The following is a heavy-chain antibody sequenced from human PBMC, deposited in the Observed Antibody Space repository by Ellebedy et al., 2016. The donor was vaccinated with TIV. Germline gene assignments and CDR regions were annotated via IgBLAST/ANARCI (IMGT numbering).Heavy chain of an antibody. V-gene: IGHV3-64*01. CDR3: ATSLGIAAAGTIFDY. CDR1: GFTFSSYA. D-gene: IGHD6-13*01. J-gene: IGHJ4*02. Sequence: GGSLRLSCAASGFTFSSYAMHWVRQAPGKGLEYVSAISSNGGSTYYANSVKGRFTISRDNSKNTLYLQMGSLRAEDMAVYYCATSLGIAAAGTIFDYWGQGTLVTVSS. CDR2: ISSNGGST.